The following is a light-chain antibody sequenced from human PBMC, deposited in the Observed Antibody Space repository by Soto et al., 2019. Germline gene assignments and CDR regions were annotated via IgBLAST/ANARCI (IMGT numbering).Light chain of an antibody. CDR2: LNSDGSH. CDR1: SGHSSYA. J-gene: IGLJ3*02. V-gene: IGLV4-69*01. CDR3: GSYGGSNNWV. Sequence: QSVLTQSPSASASLGASVKLTCTLSSGHSSYAIAWHQQQPEKGPRYLMKLNSDGSHSKGDEIPDRFSGSSSGAERYLTISSLQSEDEADYYCGSYGGSNNWVFGGGTKLTVL.